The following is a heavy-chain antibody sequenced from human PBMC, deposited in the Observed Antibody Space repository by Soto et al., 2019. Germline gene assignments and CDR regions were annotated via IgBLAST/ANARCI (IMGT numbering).Heavy chain of an antibody. J-gene: IGHJ4*02. D-gene: IGHD1-7*01. CDR3: AKDRRAGGNYGFYSDF. V-gene: IGHV3-23*01. Sequence: GGSLRLSCAASGFTFSSYGMTWVRQAPGKGLEWVSFISATGAGTYYADSVKGRFTISRDNSKNTLCLQMTSLRADDTAVYYCAKDRRAGGNYGFYSDFWGQGALVTVSS. CDR2: ISATGAGT. CDR1: GFTFSSYG.